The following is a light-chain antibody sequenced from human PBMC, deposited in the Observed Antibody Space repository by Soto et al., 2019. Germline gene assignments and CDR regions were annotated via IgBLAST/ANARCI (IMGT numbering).Light chain of an antibody. J-gene: IGKJ5*01. CDR2: GSS. CDR1: QSITSSY. V-gene: IGKV3-20*01. Sequence: EIVLTQSPGTLSLSPGERATLSCRASQSITSSYLAWYQQKPGQAPRLLIYGSSSRTTGIPDRFSGSGSGTDFTLAISRLEPEDFAVFYCQQYGSSPITFGQGTRLEIK. CDR3: QQYGSSPIT.